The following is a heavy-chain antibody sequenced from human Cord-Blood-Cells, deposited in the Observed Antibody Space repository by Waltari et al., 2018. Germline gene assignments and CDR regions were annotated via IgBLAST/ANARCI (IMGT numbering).Heavy chain of an antibody. D-gene: IGHD3-22*01. CDR3: AKVPYYDSSGDAFDI. Sequence: QVQLVESGGGVVQPGRSLRLSGAASGFTFSSYCMHWVRQAPGKGLEWVAVISYDGSNKYYADSVKGRFTISRDNSKNTLYLQMNSLRAEDTAVYYCAKVPYYDSSGDAFDIWGQGTMVTVSS. V-gene: IGHV3-30*18. CDR2: ISYDGSNK. J-gene: IGHJ3*02. CDR1: GFTFSSYC.